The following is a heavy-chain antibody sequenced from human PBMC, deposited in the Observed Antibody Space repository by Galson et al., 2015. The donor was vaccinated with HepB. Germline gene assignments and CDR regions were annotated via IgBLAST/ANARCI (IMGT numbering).Heavy chain of an antibody. D-gene: IGHD4-23*01. J-gene: IGHJ2*01. Sequence: SVKVSCKASGRTFINYAISWVRQAPGQGLEWMGGIIPMFGAATYAQTPTYAQRFQGRVTITADDSTSTAHMELSSLRSEDTAVYYCASHRSPTVVGNAYWYSDLWGRGTLVTVSS. CDR2: IIPMFGAATYAQTP. CDR3: ASHRSPTVVGNAYWYSDL. V-gene: IGHV1-69*13. CDR1: GRTFINYA.